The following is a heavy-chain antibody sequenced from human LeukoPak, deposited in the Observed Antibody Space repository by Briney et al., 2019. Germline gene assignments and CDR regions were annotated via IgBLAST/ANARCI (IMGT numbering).Heavy chain of an antibody. CDR3: ARRLAVAGRAYNWFDP. D-gene: IGHD6-19*01. J-gene: IGHJ5*02. CDR2: ISAYNGNT. V-gene: IGHV1-18*04. Sequence: ASVKVSCKASGYTFTGYYMHWVRQAPGQGLEWMGWISAYNGNTNYAQKLQGRVTMTTDTSTSTAYMELRSLRSDDTAVYYCARRLAVAGRAYNWFDPWGQGTLVTVSS. CDR1: GYTFTGYY.